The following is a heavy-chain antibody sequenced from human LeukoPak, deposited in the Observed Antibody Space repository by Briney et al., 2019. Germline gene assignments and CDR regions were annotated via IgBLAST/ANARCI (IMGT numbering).Heavy chain of an antibody. CDR3: ARDNYGGNEFDY. D-gene: IGHD4-23*01. CDR2: LSRSSSYI. Sequence: PGGSLRLSCAASGFTFSSYSMNWVRQAPGKGLEWVSSLSRSSSYIYYADSVKGRFTISRDNAKNSLYLQMNSLRAEDTAVYYCARDNYGGNEFDYWGQGTLVTVSS. V-gene: IGHV3-21*01. J-gene: IGHJ4*02. CDR1: GFTFSSYS.